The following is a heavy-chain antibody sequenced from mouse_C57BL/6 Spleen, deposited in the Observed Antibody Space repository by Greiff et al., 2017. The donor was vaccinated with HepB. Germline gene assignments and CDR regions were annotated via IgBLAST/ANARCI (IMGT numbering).Heavy chain of an antibody. CDR3: TKGDGNYYY. J-gene: IGHJ2*01. D-gene: IGHD2-1*01. Sequence: QVQLKESGAELVRPGASVTLSCKASGYTFTDYEMHWVKQTPVHGLEWIGAIDPETGGTAYNQKFKGKAILTADKSSSTAYMELRSLTSEDSAVYYCTKGDGNYYYWGQGTTLTVSS. CDR2: IDPETGGT. CDR1: GYTFTDYE. V-gene: IGHV1-15*01.